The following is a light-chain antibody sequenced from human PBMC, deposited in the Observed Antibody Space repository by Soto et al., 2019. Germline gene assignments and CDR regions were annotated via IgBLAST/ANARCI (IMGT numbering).Light chain of an antibody. CDR1: DSDVGGYNF. Sequence: QSALTQPASVSGSPGQSITISCTGTDSDVGGYNFVSWYQQHPGKAPKLMIYGVTNRPSGVSNRFSGSKSGNTASLTISGLQAEDDANYYCQAYDYSLTASVFGGGTKLTVL. V-gene: IGLV2-14*01. CDR2: GVT. CDR3: QAYDYSLTASV. J-gene: IGLJ3*02.